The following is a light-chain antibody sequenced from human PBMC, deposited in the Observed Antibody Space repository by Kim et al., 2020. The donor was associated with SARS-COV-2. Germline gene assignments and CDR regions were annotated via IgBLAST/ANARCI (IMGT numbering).Light chain of an antibody. J-gene: IGKJ1*01. V-gene: IGKV1-27*01. Sequence: ASGGDRVNITCRASQDIANSLAWYQQKPGKVPQVLIYAASTLQSGVPSRFSGSGSGTEFTLTIGSLQTEDVATYYCQKYNSAPWTFGPGTKVDIK. CDR2: AAS. CDR1: QDIANS. CDR3: QKYNSAPWT.